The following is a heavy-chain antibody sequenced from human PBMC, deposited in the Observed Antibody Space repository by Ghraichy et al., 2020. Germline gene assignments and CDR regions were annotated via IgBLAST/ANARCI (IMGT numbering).Heavy chain of an antibody. CDR2: IVPSLGLV. CDR1: GGSFNTYS. V-gene: IGHV1-69*02. CDR3: AKYFSYSLDV. J-gene: IGHJ6*02. D-gene: IGHD2/OR15-2a*01. Sequence: SVKVSCKASGGSFNTYSISWVRQAPGQGLEWMGRIVPSLGLVNHAQRFQGRVTITANTSASTAYMDLSSLRAEDTAVYYCAKYFSYSLDVWGQGTTVTVSS.